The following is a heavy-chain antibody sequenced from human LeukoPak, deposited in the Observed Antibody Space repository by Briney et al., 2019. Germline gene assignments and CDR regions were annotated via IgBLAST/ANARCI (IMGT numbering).Heavy chain of an antibody. D-gene: IGHD3-22*01. Sequence: GGSLRLSCAASGFTFSSYGMHWVRQAPGKGLEWVAVIWYDGSNKYYADSVKGRFTISRDNSKNTLYLQMNSLRAKDTAVYYCAREGSSGRTSDYWGQGTLVTVSS. CDR2: IWYDGSNK. CDR3: AREGSSGRTSDY. CDR1: GFTFSSYG. J-gene: IGHJ4*02. V-gene: IGHV3-33*01.